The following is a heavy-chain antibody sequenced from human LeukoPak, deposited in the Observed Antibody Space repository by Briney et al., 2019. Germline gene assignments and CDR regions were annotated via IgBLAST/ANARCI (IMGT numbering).Heavy chain of an antibody. V-gene: IGHV3-30*04. J-gene: IGHJ4*02. CDR2: ISYDGSNK. D-gene: IGHD3-22*01. Sequence: GGSLGLSCAASGFTFSRYAMSWVRQAPGKGLEWVAVISYDGSNKYYADSVKGRFTISRDNSKNTLYLQMNSLRAEDTAVYYCARGDYDSSGYLDYWGQGTLVTVSS. CDR3: ARGDYDSSGYLDY. CDR1: GFTFSRYA.